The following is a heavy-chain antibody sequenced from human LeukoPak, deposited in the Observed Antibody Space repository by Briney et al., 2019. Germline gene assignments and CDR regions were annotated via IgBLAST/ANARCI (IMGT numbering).Heavy chain of an antibody. CDR2: INPSGGST. D-gene: IGHD4-17*01. CDR1: GYTFTSYY. Sequence: ASVKVSCKASGYTFTSYYMHWVRQAPGQGLEWMGIINPSGGSTSYAQKFQGRVTMTRDTSTSTVYMELSSLRSEDTAVYYCARGGTVTPYYYYGMDVWGQGTTVTVSS. J-gene: IGHJ6*02. CDR3: ARGGTVTPYYYYGMDV. V-gene: IGHV1-46*01.